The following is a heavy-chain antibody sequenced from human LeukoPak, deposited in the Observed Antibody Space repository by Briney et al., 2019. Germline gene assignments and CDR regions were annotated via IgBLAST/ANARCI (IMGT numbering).Heavy chain of an antibody. V-gene: IGHV3-7*03. CDR2: IKQDGSEK. Sequence: PGGSLRLSCAASGFTFSSYWMSWVRQAPGKGLEWVANIKQDGSEKYYVDSVKGRFTISRDNSKNTLFLQMNSLRAEDTALYYCAKGGSGYFADLWGQGTLVTVSS. J-gene: IGHJ5*02. CDR1: GFTFSSYW. D-gene: IGHD3-22*01. CDR3: AKGGSGYFADL.